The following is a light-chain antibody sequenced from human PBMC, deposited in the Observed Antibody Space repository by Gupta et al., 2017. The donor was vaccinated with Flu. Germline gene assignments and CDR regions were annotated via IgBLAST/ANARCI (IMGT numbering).Light chain of an antibody. Sequence: QSVLTQPPSASGPPGQRVSLSCSGSSSNVGSNSVHWYQQLPGTAPKLLIFRNNQRPSGVPDRFSGSKSGASASLAISGLRSDDEADYYCASWDDSLSAVVFGGGTKLTVL. CDR2: RNN. CDR3: ASWDDSLSAVV. CDR1: SSNVGSNS. J-gene: IGLJ2*01. V-gene: IGLV1-47*01.